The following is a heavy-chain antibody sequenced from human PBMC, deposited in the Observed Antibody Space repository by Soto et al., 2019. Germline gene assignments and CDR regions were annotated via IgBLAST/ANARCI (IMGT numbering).Heavy chain of an antibody. CDR3: AKPRTEIAVAGTFDY. V-gene: IGHV3-23*01. Sequence: GGSLRLSCAASGFTLSSYAMNWVRQAPGEGLEWVSAIGGSGGRTYYADSVKGRFTISRDSSKNTLYMQMNSLRAEDSAVYYCAKPRTEIAVAGTFDYWGQGTLVTVSS. CDR1: GFTLSSYA. J-gene: IGHJ4*02. CDR2: IGGSGGRT. D-gene: IGHD6-19*01.